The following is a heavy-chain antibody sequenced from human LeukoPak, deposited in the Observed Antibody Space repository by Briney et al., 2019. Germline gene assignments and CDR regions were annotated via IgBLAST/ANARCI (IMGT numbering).Heavy chain of an antibody. CDR2: ISNTGYTI. V-gene: IGHV3-11*04. Sequence: GGSLRLSCAASEFTFSDYYMSWIRQAPGKGLEWVSYISNTGYTIYYADSVKGRFTISRDNANDSLYLQMNSLRAEDTAVYYCASSRRDAYPGAFNCWGQGTLVTVSS. CDR3: ASSRRDAYPGAFNC. CDR1: EFTFSDYY. D-gene: IGHD5-24*01. J-gene: IGHJ4*02.